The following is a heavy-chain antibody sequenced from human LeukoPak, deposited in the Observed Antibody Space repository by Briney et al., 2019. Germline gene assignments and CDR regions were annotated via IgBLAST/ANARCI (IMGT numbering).Heavy chain of an antibody. CDR2: ISYLSTHV. CDR1: GFSFSDYD. D-gene: IGHD6-19*01. V-gene: IGHV3-21*03. CDR3: ARDTSEVFQWLVFDH. J-gene: IGHJ4*02. Sequence: GGSLRLSCSASGFSFSDYDMNWVRQAPGKGLEWVSSISYLSTHVYYGESVKGRFTISRDNAENSVYLEMKSLTVEDTAAYYCARDTSEVFQWLVFDHWGQGALVTVSS.